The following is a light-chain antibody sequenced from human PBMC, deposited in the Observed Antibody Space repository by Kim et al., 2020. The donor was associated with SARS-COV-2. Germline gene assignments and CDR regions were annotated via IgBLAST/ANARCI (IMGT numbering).Light chain of an antibody. CDR1: SSDVGGYNY. V-gene: IGLV2-14*03. CDR3: SSYTSSSTRV. J-gene: IGLJ3*02. CDR2: DVS. Sequence: QSITISCTGTSSDVGGYNYVSWYQQHPGKAPKLMIYDVSNRPSGVSNRFPGSKSGNTASLTISGLQAEDEADYYCSSYTSSSTRVFGGGTQLTVL.